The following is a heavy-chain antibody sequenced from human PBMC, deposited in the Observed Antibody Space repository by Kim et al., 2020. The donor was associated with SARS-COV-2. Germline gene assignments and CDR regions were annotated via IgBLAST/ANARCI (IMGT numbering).Heavy chain of an antibody. V-gene: IGHV1-8*01. CDR2: MNPNSGNT. D-gene: IGHD3-3*01. J-gene: IGHJ4*02. Sequence: ASVKVSCKASGYTFTSYDINWVRQATGQGLEWMGWMNPNSGNTGYAQKFQGRVTMTRNTSISTAYMELSSLRSEDTAVYYCARSVFGVVTLWYWGQGTLVTVSS. CDR3: ARSVFGVVTLWY. CDR1: GYTFTSYD.